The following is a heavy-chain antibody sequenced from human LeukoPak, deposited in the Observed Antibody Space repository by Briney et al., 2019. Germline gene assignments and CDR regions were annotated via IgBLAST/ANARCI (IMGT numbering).Heavy chain of an antibody. Sequence: ASVKVSCKASGYTFTGYYMHWVRQAPGQGLEWMGWIIPNSGGTHFAQKFQDRVTMTRDTSISTAYMELSTLTSDDTAVYYCARGGGGLAYWGQGTMVTVSS. J-gene: IGHJ4*02. V-gene: IGHV1-2*02. CDR2: IIPNSGGT. CDR1: GYTFTGYY. D-gene: IGHD3-16*01. CDR3: ARGGGGLAY.